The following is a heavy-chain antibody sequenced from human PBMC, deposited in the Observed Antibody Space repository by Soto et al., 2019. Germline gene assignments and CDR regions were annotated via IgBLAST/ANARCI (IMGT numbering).Heavy chain of an antibody. CDR1: GFTFSVSP. V-gene: IGHV3-73*01. J-gene: IGHJ4*02. CDR2: IRDKADSYTT. Sequence: EVQLVESGGGLVQPGGSLKLSCAASGFTFSVSPMHWVRQASGKGLEWVGRIRDKADSYTTTYAASVKGRFTFSRDDSKNTAYLQMNSLNIEDTAFYYCPTGMEVPGLLYWGQGTLVTVSS. D-gene: IGHD6-19*01. CDR3: PTGMEVPGLLY.